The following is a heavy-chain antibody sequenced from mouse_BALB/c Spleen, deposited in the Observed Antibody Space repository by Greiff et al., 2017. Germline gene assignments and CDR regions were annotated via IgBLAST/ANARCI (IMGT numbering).Heavy chain of an antibody. CDR2: IRNKANGYTT. D-gene: IGHD2-14*01. CDR3: ARGVRREGYFDY. CDR1: GFTFTDYY. Sequence: DVKLVESGGGLVQPGGSLRLSCATSGFTFTDYYMSWVRQPPGKALEWLGFIRNKANGYTTEYSASVKGRFTISRDNSQSILYLQMNTLRAEDSATYYCARGVRREGYFDYWGQGTTLTVSS. V-gene: IGHV7-3*02. J-gene: IGHJ2*01.